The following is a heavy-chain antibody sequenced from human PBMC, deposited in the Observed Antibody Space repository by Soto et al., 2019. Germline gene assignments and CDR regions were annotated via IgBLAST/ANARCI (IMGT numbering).Heavy chain of an antibody. CDR3: ARGILLLEPWVLDV. D-gene: IGHD3-22*01. J-gene: IGHJ6*02. Sequence: QVQLVQSGAEVKKPGASVKVSCKASGYTFTNYDINWVRQATGQGLEWMGWMNANSGKTGYARKFQGRVAMTRNTSISTAYMELSSLRSEDTAVYYCARGILLLEPWVLDVWGQGTTVTVSS. CDR2: MNANSGKT. V-gene: IGHV1-8*01. CDR1: GYTFTNYD.